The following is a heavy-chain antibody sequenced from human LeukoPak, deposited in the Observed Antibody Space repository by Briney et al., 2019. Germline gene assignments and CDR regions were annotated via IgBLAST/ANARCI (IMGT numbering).Heavy chain of an antibody. CDR2: IYHSGTT. D-gene: IGHD5-12*01. CDR1: GYSISSGYY. V-gene: IGHV4-38-2*02. CDR3: ARGTSTIVATFSY. Sequence: SETLSLTCTVSGYSISSGYYWGWIRQPPGKGLEWIGSIYHSGTTYYNPSLKSRVTISVDTSKNQFSLRLSSVTAADTAVYYCARGTSTIVATFSYWGQGTLATVSS. J-gene: IGHJ4*02.